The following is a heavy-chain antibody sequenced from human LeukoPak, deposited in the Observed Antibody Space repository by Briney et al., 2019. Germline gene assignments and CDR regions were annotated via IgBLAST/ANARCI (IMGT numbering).Heavy chain of an antibody. CDR1: GGSIRSYY. V-gene: IGHV4-59*01. CDR2: IYYSGST. D-gene: IGHD6-19*01. Sequence: SETLSLTCTVSGGSIRSYYWSWIRQLPGKGLEWIGYIYYSGSTNYNPSLKSRVTISVDTSRNQFSLNVSSVTAADTAVYYCARVLPYSSGWGVDYWGQGTLVTVSS. CDR3: ARVLPYSSGWGVDY. J-gene: IGHJ4*02.